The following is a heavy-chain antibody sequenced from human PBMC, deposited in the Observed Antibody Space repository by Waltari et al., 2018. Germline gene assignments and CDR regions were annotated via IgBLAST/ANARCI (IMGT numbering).Heavy chain of an antibody. J-gene: IGHJ4*02. D-gene: IGHD3-10*01. V-gene: IGHV3-30-3*01. CDR3: ARVGSGSYN. Sequence: ASGFTFSSYAMHWVRQAPGKGLEWVAVISYDGSNKYYADSVKGRFTISRDNSKNTLYLQMNSLRAEDTAVYYCARVGSGSYNWGQGTLVTVSS. CDR1: GFTFSSYA. CDR2: ISYDGSNK.